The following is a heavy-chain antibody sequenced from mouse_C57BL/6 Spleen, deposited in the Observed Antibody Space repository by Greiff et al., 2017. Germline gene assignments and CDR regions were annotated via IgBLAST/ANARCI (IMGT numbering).Heavy chain of an antibody. V-gene: IGHV2-6-1*01. CDR3: ARHGYYGSSYGYFDV. J-gene: IGHJ1*03. D-gene: IGHD1-1*01. CDR2: IWSDGST. CDR1: GFSLTSYG. Sequence: QVQLQQSGPGLVAPSQSLSITCTVSGFSLTSYGVHWVRQPPGKGLEWLVVIWSDGSTTYNSALKSRLSISKDNAKSQVFLKMNSRQTDDTAMYYCARHGYYGSSYGYFDVWGTGTTVTVSS.